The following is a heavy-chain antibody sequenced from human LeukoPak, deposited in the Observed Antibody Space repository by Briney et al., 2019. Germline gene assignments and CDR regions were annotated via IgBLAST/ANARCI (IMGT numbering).Heavy chain of an antibody. J-gene: IGHJ4*02. CDR1: GFTFSSYG. V-gene: IGHV3-33*06. Sequence: GGSLRLSCAASGFTFSSYGMHWVRQAPGKGLEWVAVIWYDGSNKYYADSVKGRFTISRDNSKNTLYLQMNSLRAEDTAVYYSAKVLRGYSYGQGPFDYWGQGTLVTVSS. D-gene: IGHD5-18*01. CDR2: IWYDGSNK. CDR3: AKVLRGYSYGQGPFDY.